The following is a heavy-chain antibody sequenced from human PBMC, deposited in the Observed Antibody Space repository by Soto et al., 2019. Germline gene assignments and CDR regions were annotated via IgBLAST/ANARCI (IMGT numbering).Heavy chain of an antibody. CDR2: INSGNGNT. Sequence: QVQFVQSGAEVMKPGASVKVSCKASGYTFSDYAVHWVRQGPGQRPEWMGWINSGNGNTKYSQKLQGRVTITRDTSASTAYLELSSLTSDDPALYYCTRSPVRPAGGLIGAFDYWGQGTLVTVSS. CDR3: TRSPVRPAGGLIGAFDY. CDR1: GYTFSDYA. D-gene: IGHD3-16*02. J-gene: IGHJ4*02. V-gene: IGHV1-3*01.